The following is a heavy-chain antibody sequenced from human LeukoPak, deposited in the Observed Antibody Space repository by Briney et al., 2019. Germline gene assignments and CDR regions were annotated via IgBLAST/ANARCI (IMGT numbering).Heavy chain of an antibody. CDR1: GFTFSSYS. V-gene: IGHV3-21*01. J-gene: IGHJ4*02. CDR2: ISSSSSYI. D-gene: IGHD1-26*01. CDR3: ARDHMGYDY. Sequence: GGSLRLSCAASGFTFSSYSMNWVRQAPGKGLEWVSSISSSSSYIYYAGSVKGRFTVSRDNAKNSLYLQMNSLRAEDTAVYYCARDHMGYDYWGQGTLVTVSS.